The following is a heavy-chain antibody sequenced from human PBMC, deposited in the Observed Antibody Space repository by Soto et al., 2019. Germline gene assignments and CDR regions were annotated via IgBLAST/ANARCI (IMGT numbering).Heavy chain of an antibody. V-gene: IGHV4-39*01. CDR1: GGSISSSSYY. J-gene: IGHJ6*02. Sequence: SETLSLTCTVSGGSISSSSYYWGWIRQPPGKGLEWIGSIYYSGSTYYNPSLKSRVTISVDTSKNQFSLKLSSLTAADTAVYYFAKGSGSYYKRGFYGMDVWGQGTTVTVSS. CDR2: IYYSGST. CDR3: AKGSGSYYKRGFYGMDV. D-gene: IGHD3-10*01.